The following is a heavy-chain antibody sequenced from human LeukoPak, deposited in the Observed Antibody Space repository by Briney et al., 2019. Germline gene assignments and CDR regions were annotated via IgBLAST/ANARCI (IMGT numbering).Heavy chain of an antibody. CDR3: ATPGRSSSWADYYYYGMDV. J-gene: IGHJ6*04. Sequence: SVKVSCKASGGTFSSYAISWVRQAPGQGLEWMGGIIPIFGTANYAQKFQGRVTITADESTSTAYMELSSLRSEDTAVYYWATPGRSSSWADYYYYGMDVWGKGTTVTVSS. V-gene: IGHV1-69*01. CDR2: IIPIFGTA. CDR1: GGTFSSYA. D-gene: IGHD6-13*01.